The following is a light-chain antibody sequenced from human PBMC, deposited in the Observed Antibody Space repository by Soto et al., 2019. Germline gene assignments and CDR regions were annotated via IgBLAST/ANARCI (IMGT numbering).Light chain of an antibody. CDR3: QQRSVWPST. J-gene: IGKJ4*02. Sequence: EIVLTQSPATLSLSPGERAALSCRASQSFSSYLAWYHQKPGQAPRLLIYDASKSAPGIPATFSGSGAGRDFTLTTISLEPDDVAEYYCQQRSVWPSTFGGGTKVEI. V-gene: IGKV3-11*02. CDR2: DAS. CDR1: QSFSSY.